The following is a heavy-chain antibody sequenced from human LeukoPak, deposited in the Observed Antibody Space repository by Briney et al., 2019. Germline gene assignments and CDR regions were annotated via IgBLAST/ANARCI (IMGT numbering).Heavy chain of an antibody. V-gene: IGHV4-39*01. CDR1: GGSISSSSYY. Sequence: SETLSLTCTVSGGSISSSSYYWGWIRQPPGKGLEWIGSIYYTGNTSCNPSLKTRVTISVATSKNQCSLKLSCVTAADTAVYYCARRDGSGWLFYFDYWGQGTLVTVSS. D-gene: IGHD6-19*01. CDR3: ARRDGSGWLFYFDY. CDR2: IYYTGNT. J-gene: IGHJ4*02.